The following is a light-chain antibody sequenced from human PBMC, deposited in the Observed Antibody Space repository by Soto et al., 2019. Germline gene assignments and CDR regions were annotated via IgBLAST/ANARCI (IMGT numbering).Light chain of an antibody. V-gene: IGKV1-5*01. J-gene: IGKJ5*01. CDR2: DAY. Sequence: IQMTQYPSSLSASVGDRVSITCRASQSIRRWLAWCQQRPGKAPKLLIYDAYSLESGVPSRFSGSGSGTEFTLTISSLQPEDFAIYYCQQTHSFPITFGQGTLLEIK. CDR1: QSIRRW. CDR3: QQTHSFPIT.